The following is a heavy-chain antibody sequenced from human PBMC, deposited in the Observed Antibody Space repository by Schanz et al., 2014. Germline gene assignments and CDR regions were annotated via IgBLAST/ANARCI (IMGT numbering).Heavy chain of an antibody. CDR2: MSYDGSNK. V-gene: IGHV3-30*18. Sequence: QVQLVESGGGVAQPGRSLRLSCAASGFTFSSYGMHWVRQAPGKGLEWVAVMSYDGSNKYYADSVKGRFTISRDNAKNSLYLQMNSLSAEDTAVYYCAKVAPAATYLDSWGLGTLVTVSS. CDR3: AKVAPAATYLDS. CDR1: GFTFSSYG. J-gene: IGHJ4*02. D-gene: IGHD2-2*01.